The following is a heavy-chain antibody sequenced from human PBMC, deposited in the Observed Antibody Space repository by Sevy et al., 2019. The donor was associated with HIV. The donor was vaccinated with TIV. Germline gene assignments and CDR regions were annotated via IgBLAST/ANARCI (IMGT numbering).Heavy chain of an antibody. Sequence: GSLRLSCAASGFTFSDYYMSWIRQAPGKGLEWVSYISSSGSTIYYADSVKGRFTISRDNAKNSLYLQMNSLRAEDTAVYYCARARSLGYYDSSGYHFDYWGQGTLVTVSS. CDR1: GFTFSDYY. D-gene: IGHD3-22*01. CDR2: ISSSGSTI. CDR3: ARARSLGYYDSSGYHFDY. V-gene: IGHV3-11*01. J-gene: IGHJ4*02.